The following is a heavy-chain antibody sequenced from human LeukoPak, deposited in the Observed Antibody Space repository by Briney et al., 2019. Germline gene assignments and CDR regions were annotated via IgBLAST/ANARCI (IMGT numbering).Heavy chain of an antibody. V-gene: IGHV3-74*01. Sequence: GGSLRLSCAASGFTFTAYYMHWVRQAPGKGLMWVSRISLDGSDTFYVDSVKGRFTVSRDNAKDTVYLQMDSLRVEDTAVYYCARGGGQPLLYPDYWGQGTLVTVSS. CDR1: GFTFTAYY. J-gene: IGHJ4*02. D-gene: IGHD2-2*02. CDR2: ISLDGSDT. CDR3: ARGGGQPLLYPDY.